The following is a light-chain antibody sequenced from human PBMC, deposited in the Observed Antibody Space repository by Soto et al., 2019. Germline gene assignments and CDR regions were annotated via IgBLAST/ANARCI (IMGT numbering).Light chain of an antibody. Sequence: QSALTQPASVSGSPGQSITISCTGTSSDVGSYNLVSWYQQHQGKAPKLMIYEGSKRPSGVSNRFSGSKSGKTASLTISGLQAEDEAEYYCCSYAGSSTPVVFGGGTKVTVL. V-gene: IGLV2-23*01. J-gene: IGLJ2*01. CDR3: CSYAGSSTPVV. CDR2: EGS. CDR1: SSDVGSYNL.